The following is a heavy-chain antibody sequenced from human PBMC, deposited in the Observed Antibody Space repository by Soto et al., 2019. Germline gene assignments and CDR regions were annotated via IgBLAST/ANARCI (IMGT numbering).Heavy chain of an antibody. CDR2: IYYSENT. Sequence: QVQLQESGPGLVKPSETLSLTCTVSGGSISSYYLSWIRQPPGKGLEWIGHIYYSENTNYKPSLKSRVTISIDTSKNQFSLKLSSVTTADTAVYYCASGYMSGWYYFDYWGQGTLVTVSS. CDR3: ASGYMSGWYYFDY. V-gene: IGHV4-59*01. CDR1: GGSISSYY. D-gene: IGHD6-19*01. J-gene: IGHJ4*02.